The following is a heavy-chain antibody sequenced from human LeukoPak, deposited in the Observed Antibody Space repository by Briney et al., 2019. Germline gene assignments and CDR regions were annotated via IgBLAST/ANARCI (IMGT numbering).Heavy chain of an antibody. V-gene: IGHV1-69*04. CDR2: IIPILGIA. CDR1: GGTFSSYA. Sequence: SVKVSCKASGGTFSSYAISWVRQAPGQGLEWMGRIIPILGIANYAQKFQGRVTITADKSTSTAYMELSSLRSEDTAVYYCARDGIAAAGQDYAFDIWGQGTMVTVSS. CDR3: ARDGIAAAGQDYAFDI. D-gene: IGHD6-13*01. J-gene: IGHJ3*02.